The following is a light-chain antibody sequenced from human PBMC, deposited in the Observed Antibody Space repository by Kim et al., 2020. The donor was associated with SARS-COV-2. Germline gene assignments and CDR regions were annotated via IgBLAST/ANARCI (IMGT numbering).Light chain of an antibody. J-gene: IGLJ2*01. V-gene: IGLV3-21*04. CDR3: QVWDSSSDHRVV. Sequence: PGRTAGITCGGNSIGSKSVHWYQQKPGQAPVLVISYDRDRPSGIPERFSGSNSGNTATLTISRVEAGDEANYYCQVWDSSSDHRVVFGGGTQLTVL. CDR2: YDR. CDR1: SIGSKS.